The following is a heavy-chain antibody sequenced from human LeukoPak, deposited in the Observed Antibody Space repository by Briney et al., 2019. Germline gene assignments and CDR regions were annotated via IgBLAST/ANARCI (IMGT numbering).Heavy chain of an antibody. Sequence: RGGSLRLSCAASGLTFSSYAMSWVRQAPGRGLEWVSGISGSGGSTYYADSVKGRFTISRDNSKNTLYLQMNSLRGEDTAIYYCAKVSEILCGGWFDPRGQGTLVTVSS. J-gene: IGHJ5*02. CDR3: AKVSEILCGGWFDP. CDR1: GLTFSSYA. CDR2: ISGSGGST. D-gene: IGHD2-2*01. V-gene: IGHV3-23*01.